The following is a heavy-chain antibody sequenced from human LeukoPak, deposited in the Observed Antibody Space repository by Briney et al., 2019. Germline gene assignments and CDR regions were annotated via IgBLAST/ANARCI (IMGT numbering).Heavy chain of an antibody. CDR3: ARDLVTVTKGFDI. V-gene: IGHV4-59*11. D-gene: IGHD4-17*01. CDR2: ISYIGSN. CDR1: GDSFSSHY. Sequence: PSETLSLTCAVSGDSFSSHYWTWIRQSPGKGLEWIGYISYIGSNNYNPSLKSRVNISIDTSKNQFSLKLRSVTAADTAVYYCARDLVTVTKGFDIWGQGTMVSVSS. J-gene: IGHJ3*02.